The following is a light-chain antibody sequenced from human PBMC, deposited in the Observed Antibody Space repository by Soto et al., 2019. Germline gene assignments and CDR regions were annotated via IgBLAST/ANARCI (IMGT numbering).Light chain of an antibody. J-gene: IGLJ2*01. Sequence: QLVLTQPASVSGSPGQSITISCTGTSSDVAGYNYVSWYQQHPGKAPKLMIYDVSNRPSGVSNRFSGSKSGNMASLTISGLQAEDEADYYCSSYTSSSTPIFGGGTKLTVL. V-gene: IGLV2-14*01. CDR1: SSDVAGYNY. CDR3: SSYTSSSTPI. CDR2: DVS.